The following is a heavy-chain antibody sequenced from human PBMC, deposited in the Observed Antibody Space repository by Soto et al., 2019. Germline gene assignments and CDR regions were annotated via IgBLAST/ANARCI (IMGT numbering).Heavy chain of an antibody. CDR2: ISYDGSNK. D-gene: IGHD3-22*01. V-gene: IGHV3-30*18. Sequence: GGSLRLSCAASGFTFSSYGMHWVRQAPGKGLEWVAVISYDGSNKYYADSVKGRFTISRDNSKNTLYLQMNSLRAEDTAVYYCAKDQDFSGYYYECWGQGALVTVSS. CDR1: GFTFSSYG. CDR3: AKDQDFSGYYYEC. J-gene: IGHJ4*02.